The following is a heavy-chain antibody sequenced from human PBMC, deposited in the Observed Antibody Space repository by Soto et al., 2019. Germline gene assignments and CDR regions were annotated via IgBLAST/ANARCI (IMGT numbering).Heavy chain of an antibody. D-gene: IGHD6-13*01. Sequence: NTSEPLSLTCTVSGGSISSYYWSWIRQPPGKGLEWIGYIYYSGSTNYNPSLKSRVTISVDTSKNQFSLKLSSVTAADTAVYYCARAAVAPGIAAAGRPSTNWFDPWGQGTLVT. V-gene: IGHV4-59*01. CDR1: GGSISSYY. J-gene: IGHJ5*02. CDR3: ARAAVAPGIAAAGRPSTNWFDP. CDR2: IYYSGST.